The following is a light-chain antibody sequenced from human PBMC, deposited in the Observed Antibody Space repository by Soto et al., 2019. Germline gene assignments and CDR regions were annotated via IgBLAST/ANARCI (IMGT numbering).Light chain of an antibody. J-gene: IGKJ4*01. CDR2: GGS. CDR1: PIVSSY. V-gene: IGKV3-11*01. CDR3: LQRSNWPLS. Sequence: EIVLTQSPVTLSLYPGERAPLSFRASPIVSSYLAWYHHKPGPAPRLLIYGGSSRPTGIPDRFSGSGSQTGFTLAISTLDPEHVAVYYCLQRSNWPLSFGGWAKGDI.